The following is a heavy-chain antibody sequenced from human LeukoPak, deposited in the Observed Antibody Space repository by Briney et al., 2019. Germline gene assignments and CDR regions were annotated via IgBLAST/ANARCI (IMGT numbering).Heavy chain of an antibody. CDR3: ARDHGYNFDL. Sequence: GGSLRLSCAASGFTFSIHWMHWVRQAPGKGPVWVSRVTGDGSSTIYADSVKGRFTISRDNAKNTLFLRMNSLKTEDTAVYYCARDHGYNFDLWGQGTLVTVSS. D-gene: IGHD5-24*01. CDR1: GFTFSIHW. J-gene: IGHJ4*02. V-gene: IGHV3-74*01. CDR2: VTGDGSST.